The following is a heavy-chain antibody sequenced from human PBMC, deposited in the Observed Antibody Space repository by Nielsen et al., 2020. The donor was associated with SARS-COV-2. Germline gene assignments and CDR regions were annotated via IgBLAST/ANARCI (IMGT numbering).Heavy chain of an antibody. CDR3: ARETIDHTSSFIDF. Sequence: GESLKISCAASGFTFSKYAMHWVRQAPGKGLHWLTIISYDGTEHYADSVKGRFTISRDNSKNTVYLQMSSLKVEDTAVYFCARETIDHTSSFIDFWGQGALVTVSS. V-gene: IGHV3-30*04. CDR2: ISYDGTE. D-gene: IGHD1-1*01. J-gene: IGHJ4*02. CDR1: GFTFSKYA.